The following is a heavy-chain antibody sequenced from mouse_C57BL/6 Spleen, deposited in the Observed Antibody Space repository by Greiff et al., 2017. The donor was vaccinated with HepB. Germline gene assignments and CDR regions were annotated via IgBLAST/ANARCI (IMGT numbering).Heavy chain of an antibody. V-gene: IGHV1-58*01. D-gene: IGHD2-2*01. Sequence: EVKVVESGAELVRPGSSVKMSCKTSGYTFTSYGINWVKQRTGQGLEWIGYIYIGYGYTEYNEKFKGKATLTSDTSSSTAYMQLSSLTSEDSAIYFCARKGGDGYVAYWGQGTLGTVSA. CDR3: ARKGGDGYVAY. CDR2: IYIGYGYT. CDR1: GYTFTSYG. J-gene: IGHJ3*01.